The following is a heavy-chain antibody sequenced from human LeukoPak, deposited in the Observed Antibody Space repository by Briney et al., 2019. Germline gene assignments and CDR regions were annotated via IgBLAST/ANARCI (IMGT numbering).Heavy chain of an antibody. D-gene: IGHD3-16*01. V-gene: IGHV3-30*02. CDR2: IRYDGSDK. CDR1: GFTFRTYG. J-gene: IGHJ3*01. Sequence: GGSLRLSCAASGFTFRTYGMHWVRQAPGKGLEWVTFIRYDGSDKHYADSVKGRFTISRDNCKNTLFLQMNSLRVEDTAVYYCAKRADYYDSSRALYDAFDLWGQGTMVTVSS. CDR3: AKRADYYDSSRALYDAFDL.